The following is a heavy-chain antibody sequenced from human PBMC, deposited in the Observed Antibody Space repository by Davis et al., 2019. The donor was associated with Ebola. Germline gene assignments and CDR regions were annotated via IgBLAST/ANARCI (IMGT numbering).Heavy chain of an antibody. CDR1: GGSFSGYY. CDR2: INHSGST. J-gene: IGHJ4*02. Sequence: MPSETLSLTCAVYGGSFSGYYWSWIRQPPGKGLEWIGAINHSGSTNYNPSLKSRVTISVDTSKNQFSLKLSSVTAADTAVYYCARGVRRYFDSRNDYWGQGTLVTVSS. V-gene: IGHV4-34*01. CDR3: ARGVRRYFDSRNDY. D-gene: IGHD3-9*01.